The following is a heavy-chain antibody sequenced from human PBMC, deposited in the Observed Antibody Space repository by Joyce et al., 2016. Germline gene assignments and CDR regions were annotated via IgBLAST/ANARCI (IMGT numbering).Heavy chain of an antibody. J-gene: IGHJ6*02. CDR3: ARGRPTTGTSWGYYYYYGMDV. CDR1: GYTLTGYY. V-gene: IGHV1-2*02. CDR2: INPNSGGT. Sequence: QVQLVQSGAEVKTPGASVRVSCKASGYTLTGYYLQWVRQAPGQGLQWMGWINPNSGGTNYEQIFQGRVTLTRDTSISTAYLELSGLTSDDTAVYYWARGRPTTGTSWGYYYYYGMDVWGQGTTVTVSS. D-gene: IGHD1-1*01.